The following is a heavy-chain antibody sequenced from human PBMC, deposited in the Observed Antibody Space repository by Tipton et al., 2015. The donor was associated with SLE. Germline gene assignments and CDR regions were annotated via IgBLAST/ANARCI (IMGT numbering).Heavy chain of an antibody. CDR2: ISNSGST. D-gene: IGHD5-24*01. Sequence: TLSLTCSVSGGSLNRNDFYWSWLRQLPGKGLEWIGDISNSGSTYYNPSPSLRGRITMSVDTSKNQFSLRLSSVTAADTAPYHCARGWPRRHIPSKPRVDYLDNWGQGALVTVSS. J-gene: IGHJ4*02. CDR3: ARGWPRRHIPSKPRVDYLDN. CDR1: GGSLNRNDFY. V-gene: IGHV4-31*03.